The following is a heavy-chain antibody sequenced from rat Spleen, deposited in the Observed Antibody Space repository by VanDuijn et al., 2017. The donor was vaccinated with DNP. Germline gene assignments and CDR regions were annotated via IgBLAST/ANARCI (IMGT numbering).Heavy chain of an antibody. CDR3: STGVGGPDY. J-gene: IGHJ2*01. CDR1: GFTFSDYG. CDR2: ISYEGSST. Sequence: EVQLVESGGGLVQPGRSVKLSCAVSGFTFSDYGMAWVRQAPKKGLEWVASISYEGSSTYYGDSVKGRFTISRDSAKSTLYLQMDSLRSEDTATYYCSTGVGGPDYWGQGVMVTVSS. V-gene: IGHV5-22*01.